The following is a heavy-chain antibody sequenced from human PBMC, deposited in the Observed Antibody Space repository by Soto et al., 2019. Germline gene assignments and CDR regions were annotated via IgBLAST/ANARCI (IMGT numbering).Heavy chain of an antibody. Sequence: QVQLQESGPGLVKPSETLSLTCSVSGGSISNYYWSWIRQPAGKGLEWIGRVYTSGSANYNPSLESRVTMSVDTSNNQFSLKLISVTAADTAVYYCARGARGLSGYLFDYWGQGTLVTVSS. J-gene: IGHJ4*02. CDR1: GGSISNYY. D-gene: IGHD3-3*01. CDR2: VYTSGSA. V-gene: IGHV4-4*07. CDR3: ARGARGLSGYLFDY.